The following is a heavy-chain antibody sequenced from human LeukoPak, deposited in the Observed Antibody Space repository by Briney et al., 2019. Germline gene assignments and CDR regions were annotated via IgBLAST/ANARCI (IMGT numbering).Heavy chain of an antibody. CDR2: IGGSGGST. D-gene: IGHD3-22*01. V-gene: IGHV3-23*01. CDR3: VKSYPHIVVVITTSRGYFDY. CDR1: GFTFSSYA. Sequence: PGGSLRLPCAASGFTFSSYAMSWVRQAPGKGLEWVSAIGGSGGSTYYADSVKGRFTISRDNSKNTLYLQMNSLRAEDTAVYYCVKSYPHIVVVITTSRGYFDYWGQGTLVTVSS. J-gene: IGHJ4*02.